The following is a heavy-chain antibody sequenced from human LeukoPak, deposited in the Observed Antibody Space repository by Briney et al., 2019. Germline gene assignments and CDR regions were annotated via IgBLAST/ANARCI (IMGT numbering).Heavy chain of an antibody. Sequence: HWASVKVSCKVSGYTFTELSMPWVRQAPGKGLEWMGGFDPEDGETIYAQKFQGRVTMTEDTSTDTAYMELSSLRSEDTAVYYCAGFWSGYYFNWGQGTLVTVSS. CDR2: FDPEDGET. CDR1: GYTFTELS. V-gene: IGHV1-24*01. J-gene: IGHJ4*02. CDR3: AGFWSGYYFN. D-gene: IGHD3-3*01.